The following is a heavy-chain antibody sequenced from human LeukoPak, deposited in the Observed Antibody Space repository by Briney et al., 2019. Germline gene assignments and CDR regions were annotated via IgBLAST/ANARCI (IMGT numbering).Heavy chain of an antibody. V-gene: IGHV3-53*01. CDR2: FYSGGTT. CDR1: GFTVSSNY. D-gene: IGHD3-10*01. J-gene: IGHJ4*02. Sequence: GGSLRLSCAASGFTVSSNYMSWVRQAPGKGLEWVSSFYSGGTTYYTDSVKGRFTISRDNFKNTLYLQMNSVRAEDTAVYYCARDSGMVRGTVDYWGQGTLVTVSS. CDR3: ARDSGMVRGTVDY.